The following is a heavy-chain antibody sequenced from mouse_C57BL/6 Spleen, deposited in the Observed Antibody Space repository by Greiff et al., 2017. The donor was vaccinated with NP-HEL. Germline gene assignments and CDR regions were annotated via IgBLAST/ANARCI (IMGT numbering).Heavy chain of an antibody. D-gene: IGHD2-1*01. CDR3: ARRGDGNYEDYAMDY. CDR1: GYTFTSYW. V-gene: IGHV1-69*01. Sequence: QVQLQQPGAELVMPGASVKLSCKASGYTFTSYWMHWVKQRPGQGLEWIGEIDPSDSYTNYNQKFKGKSTLTVDKSSSTAYMQLSSLTSEDSAVYYCARRGDGNYEDYAMDYWGQGTSVTVSS. CDR2: IDPSDSYT. J-gene: IGHJ4*01.